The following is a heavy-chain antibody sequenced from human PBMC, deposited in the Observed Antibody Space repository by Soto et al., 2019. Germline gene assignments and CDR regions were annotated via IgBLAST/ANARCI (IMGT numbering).Heavy chain of an antibody. J-gene: IGHJ6*02. CDR3: ARERNRNYGMDV. V-gene: IGHV1-2*04. CDR2: INPTSGGT. CDR1: GYTFTGYY. Sequence: QVQLVQSGAEVKKPGASVKVSCKASGYTFTGYYMHWVRQAPGQGLEWMGWINPTSGGTNYAQKFQGWVTMTRDTSISTAYMELSRLRSDDTAVYYCARERNRNYGMDVWGQGTTVTVSS.